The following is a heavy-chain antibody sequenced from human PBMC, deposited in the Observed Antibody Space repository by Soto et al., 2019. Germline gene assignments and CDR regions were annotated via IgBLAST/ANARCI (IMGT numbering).Heavy chain of an antibody. J-gene: IGHJ6*03. V-gene: IGHV4-59*01. CDR3: ARELAPAAPYYYYYYMDV. Sequence: SETLSLTCTVSGGSISSYYWSWIRQPPGKGLEWIGYIYYSGSTNYNPSLKSRVTISVDTSKNQFSLKLSSVTAADTAVYYCARELAPAAPYYYYYYMDVWGKGTTVTVSS. CDR1: GGSISSYY. D-gene: IGHD2-2*01. CDR2: IYYSGST.